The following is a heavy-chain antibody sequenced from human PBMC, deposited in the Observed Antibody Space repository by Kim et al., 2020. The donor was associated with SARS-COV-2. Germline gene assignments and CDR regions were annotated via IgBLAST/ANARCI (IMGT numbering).Heavy chain of an antibody. Sequence: ASVKVSCKASGYSFDNYYMHWVRLVPGQGLEWIGIINCKSGSTNYAQKFQGRVTMTRDTATTTVHMELNSLRSEDTAVYYCAREEFLGYEEESDAFDLWGQGTVLIVSS. V-gene: IGHV1-46*02. CDR2: INCKSGST. D-gene: IGHD3-22*01. J-gene: IGHJ3*01. CDR3: AREEFLGYEEESDAFDL. CDR1: GYSFDNYY.